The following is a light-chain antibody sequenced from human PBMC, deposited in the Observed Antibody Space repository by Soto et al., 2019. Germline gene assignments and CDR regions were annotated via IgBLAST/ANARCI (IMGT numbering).Light chain of an antibody. V-gene: IGKV1-9*01. CDR3: QKLNSYPIT. CDR1: QGISSY. Sequence: IQLTQSPSSLSASVGDRHKITCRASQGISSYLAWYQQKPGKAPKLLIYAASTLQSGVPSRFSGSGSGTDFTLTISSLQPEDFATYYCQKLNSYPITCGQGTRLEIK. CDR2: AAS. J-gene: IGKJ5*01.